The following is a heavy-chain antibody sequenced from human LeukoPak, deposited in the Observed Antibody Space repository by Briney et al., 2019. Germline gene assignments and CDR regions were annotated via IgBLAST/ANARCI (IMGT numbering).Heavy chain of an antibody. CDR2: VSSSGTT. J-gene: IGHJ5*02. CDR3: ARLGGLYNWLDP. CDR1: GRPITSCLYQ. Sequence: LPLPCPVSGRPITSCLYQWGCIPLAPEQGLEWIATVSSSGTTAYTPSLESRLTLSVATSKPQSSLRLNSVTVADTAVYFCARLGGLYNWLDPWGQGTLVTVSS. V-gene: IGHV4-39*01.